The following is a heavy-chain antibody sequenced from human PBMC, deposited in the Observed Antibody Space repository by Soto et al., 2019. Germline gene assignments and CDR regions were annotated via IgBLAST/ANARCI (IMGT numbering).Heavy chain of an antibody. V-gene: IGHV3-33*01. D-gene: IGHD4-17*01. J-gene: IGHJ3*01. CDR2: IWYDGSKE. Sequence: QVHLVESGGGVVQPGTSLRLSCEASGFTFSGFGMHWVRQTPGKGLEWVAVIWYDGSKEYFADCVKGRFTISRDNSKNALYLQMNSLRAEDSAIYYSARGRGGSYGGNSAHYDVWGQGTLVTVSS. CDR3: ARGRGGSYGGNSAHYDV. CDR1: GFTFSGFG.